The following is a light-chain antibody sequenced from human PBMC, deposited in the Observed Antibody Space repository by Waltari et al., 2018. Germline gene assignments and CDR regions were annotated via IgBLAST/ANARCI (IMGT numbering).Light chain of an antibody. Sequence: QLVLTQSPSASASLGASVKLTCTLSSGHSSNIIAWLQQQPGKGPRYLMQVNSDGSHRKGDEIPDRFSGSSSRAERYLTISSLQSEDEADYYCETGGHGTWVFGGGTKLTVL. CDR1: SGHSSNI. J-gene: IGLJ3*02. CDR2: VNSDGSH. V-gene: IGLV4-69*01. CDR3: ETGGHGTWV.